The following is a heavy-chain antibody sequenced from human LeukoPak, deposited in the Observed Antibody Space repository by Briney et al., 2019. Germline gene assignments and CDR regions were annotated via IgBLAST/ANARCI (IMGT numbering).Heavy chain of an antibody. Sequence: PSETLSLTCSVSGVSISTSTNYWAWIRQPPGKGLEWIGSMFYRGSTYYNPSLRSRVTTSVDTSKNQFSLKLSSVTASDTAIFYCARQGGWGGAASLIEFWGQGTLVTVSS. V-gene: IGHV4-39*01. CDR1: GVSISTSTNY. CDR3: ARQGGWGGAASLIEF. J-gene: IGHJ4*02. CDR2: MFYRGST. D-gene: IGHD1-26*01.